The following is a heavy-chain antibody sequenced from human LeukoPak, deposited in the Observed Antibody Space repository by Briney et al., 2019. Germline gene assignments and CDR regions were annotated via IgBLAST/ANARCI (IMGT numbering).Heavy chain of an antibody. D-gene: IGHD3-22*01. CDR1: GFTFSSYS. CDR2: ISSSSSTI. CDR3: ATYSSLNAREFQH. V-gene: IGHV3-48*04. J-gene: IGHJ1*01. Sequence: GGSLRLSCETFGFTFSSYSMNWVRQAPGKGLEWVSYISSSSSTIYYAESVKGRFTISRDNGKNSLYVQMNSLSVEDTAVYYCATYSSLNAREFQHWGQGTLVTVSS.